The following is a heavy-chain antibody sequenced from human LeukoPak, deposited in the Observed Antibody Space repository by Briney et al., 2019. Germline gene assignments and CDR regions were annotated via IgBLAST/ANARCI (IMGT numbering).Heavy chain of an antibody. Sequence: PSETLSLTCAVYGGSFSGYYWSWIRQPPGKGLEWIGEINHSGSTNYNPSLKSRVTISVDTSKNQFSLKLSSVTAADTAVYFCAKELTTERTPGVDSWGQGTLVTVSS. CDR3: AKELTTERTPGVDS. D-gene: IGHD4-17*01. CDR1: GGSFSGYY. V-gene: IGHV4-34*01. J-gene: IGHJ4*02. CDR2: INHSGST.